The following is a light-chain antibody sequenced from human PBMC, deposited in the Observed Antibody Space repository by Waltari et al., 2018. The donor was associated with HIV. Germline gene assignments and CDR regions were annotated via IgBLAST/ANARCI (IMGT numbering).Light chain of an antibody. CDR2: EVY. Sequence: QSALTQPPSASGSPGQSVTISCTGSSSDIGGYDFVSWFQQHPGKAPKLVIYEVYTRPSVFPDRFSGSKSGNTASLTVSGLQAEDEAYYHCSSYAGNYNLVFGGGTKLTVL. V-gene: IGLV2-8*01. CDR3: SSYAGNYNLV. J-gene: IGLJ3*02. CDR1: SSDIGGYDF.